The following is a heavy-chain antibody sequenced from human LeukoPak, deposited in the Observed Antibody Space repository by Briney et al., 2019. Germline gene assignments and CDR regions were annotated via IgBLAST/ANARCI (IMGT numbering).Heavy chain of an antibody. D-gene: IGHD7-27*01. J-gene: IGHJ4*02. CDR1: GFTFSSYA. CDR2: ISYDGSNK. V-gene: IGHV3-30-3*01. Sequence: GGSLRLSCAASGFTFSSYAMHRVRQAPGKGLEWVAVISYDGSNKYYADSVKGRFTISRDNSKNTLYLQMNSLRAEDTAVYYCARGRAWGSSLDYWGQGTLVTVSS. CDR3: ARGRAWGSSLDY.